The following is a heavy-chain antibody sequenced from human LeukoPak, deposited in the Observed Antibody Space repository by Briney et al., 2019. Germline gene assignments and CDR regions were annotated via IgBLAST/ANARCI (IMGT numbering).Heavy chain of an antibody. CDR2: IIPILGIA. V-gene: IGHV1-69*04. Sequence: VASVKVSCKASGGTFSSYAISWVRQAPGQGLEWMGRIIPILGIANYAQKFQGRVTITADKSTSTAYMELSSLRSEDTAVYYCATMTTGGCGSYYWGQGTLVTVSS. CDR1: GGTFSSYA. CDR3: ATMTTGGCGSYY. D-gene: IGHD2-21*01. J-gene: IGHJ4*02.